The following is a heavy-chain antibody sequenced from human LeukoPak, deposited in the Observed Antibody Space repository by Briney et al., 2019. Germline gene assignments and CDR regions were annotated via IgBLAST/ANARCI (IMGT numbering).Heavy chain of an antibody. V-gene: IGHV3-7*01. J-gene: IGHJ4*02. D-gene: IGHD6-6*01. Sequence: PGGSLRLSCTASGFIFSGSWMAWIRQAPGKGLEWVAIIKKDGSEKYYVDSMKGRFTISRDNSKNTLYLQMNSLRAEDTAVYYCARPRIGYSSSSPLDYWGQGTLVTVSS. CDR3: ARPRIGYSSSSPLDY. CDR2: IKKDGSEK. CDR1: GFIFSGSW.